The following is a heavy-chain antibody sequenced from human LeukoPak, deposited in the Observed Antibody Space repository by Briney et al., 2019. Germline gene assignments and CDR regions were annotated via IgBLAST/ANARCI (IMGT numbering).Heavy chain of an antibody. CDR1: GFTFSNYW. CDR3: VRGQTIDY. Sequence: GGSLTLSCTTSGFTFSNYWMYWVRQAPGRGLMWVSRIKSDGTGITYTDSVEGRFTISRDNAKNTLYLQMNSLRDEDTAVYYCVRGQTIDYWGQGTLVTVSS. D-gene: IGHD3-3*01. V-gene: IGHV3-74*01. J-gene: IGHJ4*02. CDR2: IKSDGTGI.